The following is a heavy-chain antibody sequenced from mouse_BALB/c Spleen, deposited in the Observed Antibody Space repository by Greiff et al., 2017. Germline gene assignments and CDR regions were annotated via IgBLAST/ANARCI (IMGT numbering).Heavy chain of an antibody. CDR1: GFTFSSFG. CDR3: ARSRGNYYFDD. Sequence: EVHLVESGGGLVQPGGSRKLSCAASGFTFSSFGMHWVRQAPEKGLEWVAYISSGSSTIYYADTVKGRFTISRDNPKNTLFLQMTSLRSEDTAMYYCARSRGNYYFDDWGQGTTLTVSS. CDR2: ISSGSSTI. D-gene: IGHD2-1*01. J-gene: IGHJ2*01. V-gene: IGHV5-17*02.